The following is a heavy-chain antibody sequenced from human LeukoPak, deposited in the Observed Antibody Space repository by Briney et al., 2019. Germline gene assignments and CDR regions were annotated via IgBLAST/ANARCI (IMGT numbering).Heavy chain of an antibody. J-gene: IGHJ4*02. CDR2: ISSSNSSI. V-gene: IGHV3-11*04. CDR1: GFTFSDYY. Sequence: GGSLRLSCAASGFTFSDYYMSWIRQAPGKGLEWVSYISSSNSSIYYADSVRGRFTISRDNSKNTLYLQMNSLRAEDTAVYYCARHHTFLVEWLLLPDFDYWGQGTLVTVSS. CDR3: ARHHTFLVEWLLLPDFDY. D-gene: IGHD3-22*01.